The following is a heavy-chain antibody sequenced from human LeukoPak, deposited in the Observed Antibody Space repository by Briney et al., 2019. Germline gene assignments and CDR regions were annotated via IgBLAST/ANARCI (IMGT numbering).Heavy chain of an antibody. J-gene: IGHJ4*02. Sequence: PGGSLRLXCAVSGFTFSSYWMSWVRQAPGEELEWVANMKPDGSEKYYVDSVKGRFTISRDSSKNSLYLQMNSLRVEDTAVYYCARDPRQSHLVYTTGDYWGQGTLVTVSS. D-gene: IGHD2-2*02. CDR2: MKPDGSEK. CDR1: GFTFSSYW. V-gene: IGHV3-7*01. CDR3: ARDPRQSHLVYTTGDY.